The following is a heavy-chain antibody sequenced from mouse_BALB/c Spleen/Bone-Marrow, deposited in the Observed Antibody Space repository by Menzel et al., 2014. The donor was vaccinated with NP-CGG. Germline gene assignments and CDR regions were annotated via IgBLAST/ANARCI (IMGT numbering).Heavy chain of an antibody. V-gene: IGHV1S56*01. J-gene: IGHJ3*01. CDR3: ARDDYAY. CDR2: IYPGNVNT. CDR1: GYTFTSYY. Sequence: VQRVESGPELVKPGASARISCKASGYTFTSYYIHWVKQRPGQGLEWIGWIYPGNVNTKYNEKFKGKATLTADKSSSTAYMQLSSLTSEDSAVYFCARDDYAYWGQGTLVTVSA. D-gene: IGHD2-4*01.